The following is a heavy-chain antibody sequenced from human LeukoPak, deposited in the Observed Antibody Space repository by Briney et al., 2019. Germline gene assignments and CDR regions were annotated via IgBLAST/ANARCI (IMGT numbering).Heavy chain of an antibody. D-gene: IGHD3-22*01. Sequence: GASVKVSCKTSGYTFGSYGITWVRQAPGQGLEWMGWISGYNGDTNYAQKVQGRVTMTTDTSTSTAYMELRSLRSDDTAVYYCARDGAYHDSSGSYYGVGDDYWGQGTLVTISS. CDR2: ISGYNGDT. V-gene: IGHV1-18*01. CDR3: ARDGAYHDSSGSYYGVGDDY. J-gene: IGHJ4*02. CDR1: GYTFGSYG.